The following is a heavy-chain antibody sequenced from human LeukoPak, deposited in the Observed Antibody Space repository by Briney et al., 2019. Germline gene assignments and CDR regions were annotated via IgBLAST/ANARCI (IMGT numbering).Heavy chain of an antibody. CDR3: ARAVAGYFDY. CDR1: GGSISSGGYS. D-gene: IGHD4-23*01. Sequence: PSQTLSLTCAVSGGSISSGGYSWSWIRRPPGKGLEWIGYIYHSGSTCYNPSLKSRVTISVDRSKNQFSLKLSSVTAADTAVYYCARAVAGYFDYWGQGTLVTVSS. V-gene: IGHV4-30-2*01. J-gene: IGHJ4*02. CDR2: IYHSGST.